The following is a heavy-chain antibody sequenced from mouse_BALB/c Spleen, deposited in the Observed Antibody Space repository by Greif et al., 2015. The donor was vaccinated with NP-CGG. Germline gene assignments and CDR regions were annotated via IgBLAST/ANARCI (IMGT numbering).Heavy chain of an antibody. Sequence: QVQLQQSGAELVKPGAPVKLSCKASGYTFTSYWMNWVKQRPGRGLEWIGRIDPSDSETHYNQKFKDKATLTVDKSSSTASIQLSSLTSEDSAVYYCARRDGNAWFAYWGQGTLVTVSA. V-gene: IGHV1-69*02. J-gene: IGHJ3*01. CDR2: IDPSDSET. D-gene: IGHD2-1*01. CDR1: GYTFTSYW. CDR3: ARRDGNAWFAY.